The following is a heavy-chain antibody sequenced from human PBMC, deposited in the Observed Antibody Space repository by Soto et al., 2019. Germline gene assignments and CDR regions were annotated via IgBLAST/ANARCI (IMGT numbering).Heavy chain of an antibody. V-gene: IGHV4-30-4*01. J-gene: IGHJ4*02. CDR2: IYYSGNT. Sequence: SETLSLTCTVSGGSTSSDNYWSWIRQPPGKGLEWIGHIYYSGNTDYNPSLKSRLAISVDTSKNQFSLKLSSVTAADTAVYFCAREGGESSDGLYYFDSWGQGSLVTVSS. CDR3: AREGGESSDGLYYFDS. CDR1: GGSTSSDNY. D-gene: IGHD3-16*01.